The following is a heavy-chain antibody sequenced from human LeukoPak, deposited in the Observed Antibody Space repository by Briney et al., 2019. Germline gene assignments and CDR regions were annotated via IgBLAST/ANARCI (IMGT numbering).Heavy chain of an antibody. V-gene: IGHV4-39*01. J-gene: IGHJ6*03. D-gene: IGHD5-18*01. Sequence: PSATLSLTCSVSGGSISSSPYYWGWIRQPPGKGLEWVGSIYYSGSPCYSPSLKSRVTISVDTSKNQFSLKLTSVTAADTAVYYCARQDRGMVTYYSYYYMDVWGKGTTVTVSS. CDR1: GGSISSSPYY. CDR2: IYYSGSP. CDR3: ARQDRGMVTYYSYYYMDV.